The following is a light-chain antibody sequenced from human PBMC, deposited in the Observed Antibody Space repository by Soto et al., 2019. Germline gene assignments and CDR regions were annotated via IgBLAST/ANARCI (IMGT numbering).Light chain of an antibody. CDR2: ENN. V-gene: IGLV6-57*04. CDR1: RGSIASSY. Sequence: NFMLTQPLSVSESPGKTVTISCTRSRGSIASSYVHWYQQRPGSTPTNVISENNVRFSGVPDRFSGSIDSSSNSASLTISGLKTEDEAEYFCQSYDSSNLYVFGTGTKVTVL. J-gene: IGLJ1*01. CDR3: QSYDSSNLYV.